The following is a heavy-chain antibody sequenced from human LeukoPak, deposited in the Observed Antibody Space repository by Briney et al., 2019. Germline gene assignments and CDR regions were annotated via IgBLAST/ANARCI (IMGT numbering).Heavy chain of an antibody. J-gene: IGHJ5*02. Sequence: LKIXXXXSXXSFTSXWISWVRQMPGKGLEWMGRIDPSDSYTNYSPSFQGHVTISADKSISTAYLQWSSLKASDTAMYYCARSYYYGSGSFGWFDPWGQGTLVTVSS. CDR3: ARSYYYGSGSFGWFDP. D-gene: IGHD3-10*01. CDR2: IDPSDSYT. V-gene: IGHV5-10-1*01. CDR1: XXSFTSXW.